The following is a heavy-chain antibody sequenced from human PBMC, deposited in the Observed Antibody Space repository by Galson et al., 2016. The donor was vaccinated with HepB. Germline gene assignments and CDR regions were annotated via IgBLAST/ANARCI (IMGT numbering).Heavy chain of an antibody. J-gene: IGHJ3*01. V-gene: IGHV4-61*09. CDR1: GLSIGNFGNY. Sequence: TLSLTCTVSGLSIGNFGNYWSWIRQPAGKGLEWIGHIYVNGTTHYNPSLKSRLAISVDTSQNQISLRLSSVTAADTALYFRAREAWQWLVKNSFDLWGQGTMVTVST. CDR3: AREAWQWLVKNSFDL. CDR2: IYVNGTT. D-gene: IGHD6-19*01.